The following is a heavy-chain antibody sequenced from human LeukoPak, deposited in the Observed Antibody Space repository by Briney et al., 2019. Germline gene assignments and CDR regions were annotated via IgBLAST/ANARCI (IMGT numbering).Heavy chain of an antibody. J-gene: IGHJ4*02. Sequence: GGSLRLSCAASGFTFSTYWMNWFRQTPGKGLEWVAKIKADGGEKDHVASVKGRFTISRDNAKNSLYLQMNSLGVEDTAVYYCARDLRFLEWLGDLGYWGQGTLVTVSS. CDR3: ARDLRFLEWLGDLGY. CDR1: GFTFSTYW. CDR2: IKADGGEK. D-gene: IGHD3-3*01. V-gene: IGHV3-7*01.